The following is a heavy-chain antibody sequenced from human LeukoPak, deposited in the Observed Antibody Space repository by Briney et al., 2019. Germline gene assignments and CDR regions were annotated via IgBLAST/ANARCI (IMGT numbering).Heavy chain of an antibody. J-gene: IGHJ4*02. CDR1: GVTFSSYS. Sequence: SGGSLRLSCAVSGVTFSSYSMSWVRQAPGKGLEWVSAITDSGGGTYYADSVKGRFTISRDNSKNTLYLQMKSLRVEDTAVYYCAKDSPVLTYWGQGTLVTVSS. CDR3: AKDSPVLTY. V-gene: IGHV3-23*01. CDR2: ITDSGGGT.